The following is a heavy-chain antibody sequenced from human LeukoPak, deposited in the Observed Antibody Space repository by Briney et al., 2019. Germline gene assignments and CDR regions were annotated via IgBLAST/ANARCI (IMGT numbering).Heavy chain of an antibody. CDR1: GYTFTSYE. D-gene: IGHD3-10*01. Sequence: ASVKVSCKASGYTFTSYEINWVRQATGQGLEWMGWMNPNSGNTDYAQKFQGRLTITRNTSINTVYMELSSLRSEDTAIYYCARDGHRGFREHWGQGTLVTVSS. V-gene: IGHV1-8*03. CDR3: ARDGHRGFREH. J-gene: IGHJ1*01. CDR2: MNPNSGNT.